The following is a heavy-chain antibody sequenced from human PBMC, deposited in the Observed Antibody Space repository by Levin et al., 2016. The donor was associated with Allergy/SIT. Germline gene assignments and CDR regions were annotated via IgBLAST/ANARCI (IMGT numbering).Heavy chain of an antibody. V-gene: IGHV1-18*01. CDR1: GYTFTSYG. CDR2: ISAYNGNT. Sequence: ASVKVSCKASGYTFTSYGISWVRQAPGQGLEWMGWISAYNGNTNYAQKLQGRVTMTTDTSTSTAYMELRSLRSDDTAVYYCARVPTSRTTVTYYYGMDVWGQGTTVTVSS. D-gene: IGHD4-17*01. J-gene: IGHJ6*02. CDR3: ARVPTSRTTVTYYYGMDV.